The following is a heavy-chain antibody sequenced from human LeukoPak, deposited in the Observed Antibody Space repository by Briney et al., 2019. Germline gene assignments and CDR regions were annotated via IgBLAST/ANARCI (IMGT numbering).Heavy chain of an antibody. J-gene: IGHJ4*02. V-gene: IGHV1-3*01. CDR1: GYTFTSYA. Sequence: ASVKVSCKASGYTFTSYAMHWVRQAPGQRLEWMGWINAGNGNTKYSQKFQGRVTVTRDTSASTAYMELSSLRSEDTAVYYCATAEGGYSYGHFDYWGQGTLVTVSS. CDR3: ATAEGGYSYGHFDY. D-gene: IGHD5-18*01. CDR2: INAGNGNT.